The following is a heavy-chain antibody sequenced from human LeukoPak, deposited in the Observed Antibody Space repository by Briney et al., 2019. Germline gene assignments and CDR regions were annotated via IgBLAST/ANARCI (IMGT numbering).Heavy chain of an antibody. Sequence: GGSLRLSCAASGFTFSSYCMSWVRQAPGKGLEWVANIKPDGSEKHYVDSVKGRLTIARDNAKNSLYLQMNSLRAEDTAVYYCARGDYYGSGSYYHDAFDIWGQGTMVTVSS. V-gene: IGHV3-7*03. CDR2: IKPDGSEK. D-gene: IGHD3-10*01. CDR3: ARGDYYGSGSYYHDAFDI. CDR1: GFTFSSYC. J-gene: IGHJ3*02.